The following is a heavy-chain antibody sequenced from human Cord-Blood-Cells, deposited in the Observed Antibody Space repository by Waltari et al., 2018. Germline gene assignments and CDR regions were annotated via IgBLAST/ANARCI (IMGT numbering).Heavy chain of an antibody. V-gene: IGHV3-30*18. CDR1: GFTFSNYG. J-gene: IGHJ3*02. D-gene: IGHD3-22*01. Sequence: QVQLVESGGGVVQPGRSLRLSCAASGFTFSNYGMPWARQAPGKGLEWVAVISYDGSNKYYADSVKGRFTISRDNSKNTLYLQMNSLRAEDTAVYYCAKVEGGYYDSSGYAFDIWGQGTMVTVSS. CDR2: ISYDGSNK. CDR3: AKVEGGYYDSSGYAFDI.